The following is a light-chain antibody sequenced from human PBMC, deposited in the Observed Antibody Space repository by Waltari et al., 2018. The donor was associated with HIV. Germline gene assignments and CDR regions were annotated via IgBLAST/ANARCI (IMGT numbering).Light chain of an antibody. V-gene: IGLV1-40*01. CDR2: GNN. CDR3: QSYDTSLSGSV. J-gene: IGLJ3*02. CDR1: SSNIRAPHRFV. Sequence: QSVLTHPPSVSRAPAQRATISCTAISSNIRAPHRFVFHWYHQLPGTAPKVLIYGNNNRPSGVPDRFSGSKSGASASLAITGLQAEDEADYYCQSYDTSLSGSVFGGGTKLTVL.